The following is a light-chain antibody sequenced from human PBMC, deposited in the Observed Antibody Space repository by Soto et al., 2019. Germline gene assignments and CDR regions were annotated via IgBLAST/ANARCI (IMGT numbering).Light chain of an antibody. J-gene: IGKJ1*01. CDR2: GAS. CDR1: LSVSSSY. CDR3: QKYGSSPGT. Sequence: EIVLTQSPGTLSLSPGERATLSCRASLSVSSSYFAWYQQKPGQAPRLLIYGASSRATGIPDRFSGSGSGTDFTLTISRLEPEDFAVYYCQKYGSSPGTFDQGTKVEI. V-gene: IGKV3-20*01.